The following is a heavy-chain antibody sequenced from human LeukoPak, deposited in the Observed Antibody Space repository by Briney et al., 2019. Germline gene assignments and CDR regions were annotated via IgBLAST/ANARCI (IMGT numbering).Heavy chain of an antibody. J-gene: IGHJ4*02. CDR2: IKHDGSEK. CDR1: GFTFSDYW. CDR3: ARVLAEVVAVSYYFDY. D-gene: IGHD2-15*01. Sequence: PGGSLRLSCAASGFTFSDYWMSWVRQAPGKGLEWLANIKHDGSEKYYVDSVKGRFTISRDNAKNSLYLQMNSLRAEDAAVYYCARVLAEVVAVSYYFDYWGQGTLVTVSS. V-gene: IGHV3-7*01.